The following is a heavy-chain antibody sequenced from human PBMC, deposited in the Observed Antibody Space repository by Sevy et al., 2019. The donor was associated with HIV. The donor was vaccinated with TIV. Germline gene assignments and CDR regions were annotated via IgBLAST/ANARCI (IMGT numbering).Heavy chain of an antibody. Sequence: SETLSLTCSVSGGSLRSSPYYWGWIRQPPGKGLEWIGGLYQDGSSSYIPSLKSRVTMSADTSKNQFSLRLTSVTAADTAVYYCTRRGYSGRFDFWGQGILVTVSS. V-gene: IGHV4-39*01. CDR3: TRRGYSGRFDF. CDR1: GGSLRSSPYY. D-gene: IGHD5-12*01. J-gene: IGHJ4*02. CDR2: LYQDGSS.